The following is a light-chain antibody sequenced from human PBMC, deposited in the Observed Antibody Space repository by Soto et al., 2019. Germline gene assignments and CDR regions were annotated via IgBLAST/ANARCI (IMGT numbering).Light chain of an antibody. J-gene: IGKJ5*01. CDR1: LNVNSY. CDR3: QQRQYWPPIT. Sequence: VFTQSPATPPLSPGERATLSCRASLNVNSYLAWYQQKPGQAPRLLIYDASNRAAGIPARFSGSGSGTDFTLTISSLEPEDFAIYYCQQRQYWPPITFGQGTRLEI. V-gene: IGKV3-11*01. CDR2: DAS.